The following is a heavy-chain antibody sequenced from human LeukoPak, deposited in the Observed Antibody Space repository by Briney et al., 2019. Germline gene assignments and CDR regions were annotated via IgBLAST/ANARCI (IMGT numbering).Heavy chain of an antibody. D-gene: IGHD3-22*01. V-gene: IGHV3-21*01. Sequence: GGSLRLSCAASGYTFSDFSVNWVRQAPGKGLEWVSSISVRSNYRYYADSVRGRSTISRDDARDSLFLQMNSLRAEDTAVYFCVRLRRNNDRSGYYYYYDYWGQGTLVTVSS. J-gene: IGHJ4*02. CDR3: VRLRRNNDRSGYYYYYDY. CDR2: ISVRSNYR. CDR1: GYTFSDFS.